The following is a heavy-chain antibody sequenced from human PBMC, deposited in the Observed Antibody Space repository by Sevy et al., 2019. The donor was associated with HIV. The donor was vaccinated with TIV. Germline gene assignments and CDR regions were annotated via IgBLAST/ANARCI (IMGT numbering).Heavy chain of an antibody. Sequence: SQTLSLTCAISGDSVSSNSAAWNWIRQSPSRGLEWLGRTYYRSKWYNDYAVSVKSRITINPDTSKNQFSLQLNSVTPEDTAVYYCARDRAGLIAVAGTGNYYYYGIDVWGQGTTVTVSS. V-gene: IGHV6-1*01. J-gene: IGHJ6*02. CDR1: GDSVSSNSAA. CDR3: ARDRAGLIAVAGTGNYYYYGIDV. CDR2: TYYRSKWYN. D-gene: IGHD6-19*01.